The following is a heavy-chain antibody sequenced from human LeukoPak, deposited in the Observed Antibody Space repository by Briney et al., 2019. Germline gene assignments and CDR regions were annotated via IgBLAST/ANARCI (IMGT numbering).Heavy chain of an antibody. Sequence: ASVKVSCKASGYTFTSYYMHWVRQAPGQGLEWMGIINPSGGSTSYAQKFQGRVTMTRDTSTSTVYMELSSLRSEDTAVYYCARGSRTYYYDSSGPGGYWGQGTLVTASS. J-gene: IGHJ4*02. CDR2: INPSGGST. CDR1: GYTFTSYY. V-gene: IGHV1-46*01. D-gene: IGHD3-22*01. CDR3: ARGSRTYYYDSSGPGGY.